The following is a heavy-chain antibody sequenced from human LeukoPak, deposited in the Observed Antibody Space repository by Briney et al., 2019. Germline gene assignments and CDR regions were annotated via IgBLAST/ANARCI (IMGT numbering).Heavy chain of an antibody. CDR2: FDPEDGET. J-gene: IGHJ6*02. Sequence: ASVKVSCKVSGYTLTELSMHWVRQAPGKGLEWMGGFDPEDGETIYAQKFQGRVTMTEDTSTDTAYMELSSLRSEDTAVYYCATLLVAGPPRRYYYYYGMDVWGQGTTATVSS. D-gene: IGHD6-19*01. CDR1: GYTLTELS. CDR3: ATLLVAGPPRRYYYYYGMDV. V-gene: IGHV1-24*01.